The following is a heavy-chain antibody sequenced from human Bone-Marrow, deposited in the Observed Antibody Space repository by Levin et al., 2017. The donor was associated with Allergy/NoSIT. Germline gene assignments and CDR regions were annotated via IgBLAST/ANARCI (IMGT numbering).Heavy chain of an antibody. CDR2: INQAGRDK. Sequence: GGSLRLSCTASKFTFSNYWMSWVRQAPGKGLEWVANINQAGRDKYYVDSVKGRFTISRDNAKNSLYLQMNSLRGDDTAIYYCARDFVLVPAAISYYYGLDVWGQGTTVTVSS. V-gene: IGHV3-7*01. CDR1: KFTFSNYW. D-gene: IGHD2-2*02. J-gene: IGHJ6*02. CDR3: ARDFVLVPAAISYYYGLDV.